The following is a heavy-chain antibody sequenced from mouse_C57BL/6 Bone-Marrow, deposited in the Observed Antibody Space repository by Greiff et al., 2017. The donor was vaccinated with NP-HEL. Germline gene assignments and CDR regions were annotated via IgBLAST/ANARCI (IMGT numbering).Heavy chain of an antibody. Sequence: VQLQQSGAELVRPGASVKLSCKASGYTFTDYYINWVKQRPGQGLEWIARIYPGSGNTYYNEKFKGKATLTADKSSSTAYMQLISLTSEDLAVYFCSRIPGLCDGYYLALFAYWGQGTLVTVSA. D-gene: IGHD2-3*01. J-gene: IGHJ3*01. CDR2: IYPGSGNT. V-gene: IGHV1-76*01. CDR3: SRIPGLCDGYYLALFAY. CDR1: GYTFTDYY.